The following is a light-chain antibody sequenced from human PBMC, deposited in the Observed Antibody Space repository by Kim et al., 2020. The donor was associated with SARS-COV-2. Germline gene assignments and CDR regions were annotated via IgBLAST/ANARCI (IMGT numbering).Light chain of an antibody. CDR1: SSDVGGYNS. CDR3: SSYAGSHRGV. V-gene: IGLV2-8*01. J-gene: IGLJ3*02. Sequence: GQSVTISCPGTSSDVGGYNSVSWYQQHPGKAPKLMIYEVSQRPSGVPDRFSGSKSGNTASLTVSGLQAEDEADYYCSSYAGSHRGVFGGGTQLTVL. CDR2: EVS.